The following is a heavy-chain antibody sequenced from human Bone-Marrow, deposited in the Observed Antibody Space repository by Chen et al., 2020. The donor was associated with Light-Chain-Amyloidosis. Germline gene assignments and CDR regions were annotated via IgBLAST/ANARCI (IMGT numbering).Heavy chain of an antibody. Sequence: EVQLVESGGGLVQTGGSLRLSCAASGFTFSSYWIHWVRQAPGKGLVWVSRINSDGSSTSYADSVKGRFTISRDNAKNTLYLQMSSLRAEDTAVYYCTTQGVVTGMRYWGQGTLVTVSS. J-gene: IGHJ4*02. CDR2: INSDGSST. CDR1: GFTFSSYW. CDR3: TTQGVVTGMRY. D-gene: IGHD1-20*01. V-gene: IGHV3-74*01.